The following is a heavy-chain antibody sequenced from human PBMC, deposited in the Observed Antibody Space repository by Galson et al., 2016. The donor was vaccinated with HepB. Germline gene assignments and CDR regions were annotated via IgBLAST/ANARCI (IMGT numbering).Heavy chain of an antibody. J-gene: IGHJ4*02. V-gene: IGHV4-31*03. CDR3: ARFYGGFFDY. Sequence: TLSLTCTVSAGSFSSGTYYRTWIRQHPGKGLEWIGYIYYNGNTYDNPSLKSRVTISIDTSTNHFSLKLRSVTAADTAVYYCARFYGGFFDYWGQGTLVTVSS. D-gene: IGHD3-10*01. CDR1: AGSFSSGTYY. CDR2: IYYNGNT.